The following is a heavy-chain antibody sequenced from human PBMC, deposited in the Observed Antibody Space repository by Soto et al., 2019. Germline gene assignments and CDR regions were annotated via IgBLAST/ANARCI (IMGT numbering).Heavy chain of an antibody. V-gene: IGHV4-4*02. J-gene: IGHJ6*02. Sequence: QVQLQESGPGLVKPSETLSLTCTVSGAPITTTKWWAWVRLPPGKGLEWIGELSRGDELSSNPSLVGRFTMTLDKSNNHFSLKLTSVTAADTAIYYCATQTISYTWGVWGRGTSVIVS. CDR3: ATQTISYTWGV. CDR1: GAPITTTKW. D-gene: IGHD3-16*01. CDR2: LSRGDEL.